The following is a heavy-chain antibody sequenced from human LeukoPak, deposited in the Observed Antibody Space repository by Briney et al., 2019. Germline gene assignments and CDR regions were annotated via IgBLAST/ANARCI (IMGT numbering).Heavy chain of an antibody. CDR2: ISTSSTHL. CDR3: SRDVDGPGNYGFDY. J-gene: IGHJ4*02. V-gene: IGHV3-21*06. CDR1: GFTFSSYS. D-gene: IGHD3-10*01. Sequence: PGGSLRLSCAASGFTFSSYSMSWVRQAPGKGLEWVSSISTSSTHLLYADSAKGRFTISRDNAKNLLFLQLNSLRAEDTAVYFCSRDVDGPGNYGFDYWGQGALVTVSS.